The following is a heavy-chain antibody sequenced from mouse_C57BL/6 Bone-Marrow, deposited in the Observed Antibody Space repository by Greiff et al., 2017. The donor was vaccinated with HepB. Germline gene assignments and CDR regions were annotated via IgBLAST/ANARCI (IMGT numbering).Heavy chain of an antibody. V-gene: IGHV1-55*01. CDR1: GYTFTSYW. CDR3: ARGEFDY. Sequence: QVQLQQPGAELVKPGASVKMSCKASGYTFTSYWITRVKQSPGPGLEWIGDIYPGSGSTNYNDKFKSKATLTVDTSSSTAYMQLSSLTSEDSAVYYCARGEFDYWGQGTTLTVSS. J-gene: IGHJ2*01. CDR2: IYPGSGST.